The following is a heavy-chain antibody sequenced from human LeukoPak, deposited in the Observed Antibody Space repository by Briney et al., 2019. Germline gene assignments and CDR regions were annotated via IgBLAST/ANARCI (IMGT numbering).Heavy chain of an antibody. D-gene: IGHD3-3*01. CDR1: GGSISSYY. Sequence: SETLSLTCTVSGGSISSYYWSWIRQPPGKGLEWIGYIYYSGSTNYNPSLKSRVTISVDTSKKQFSLKLSSVTAADTAVYYCARDLDYDFWSGIIYDAFDIWGQGTMVTVSS. V-gene: IGHV4-59*01. J-gene: IGHJ3*02. CDR3: ARDLDYDFWSGIIYDAFDI. CDR2: IYYSGST.